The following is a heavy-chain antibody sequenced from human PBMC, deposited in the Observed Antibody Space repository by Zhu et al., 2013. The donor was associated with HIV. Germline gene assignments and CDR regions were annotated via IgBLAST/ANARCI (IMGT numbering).Heavy chain of an antibody. V-gene: IGHV1-2*02. CDR3: ARDCPSCYRTRHDAFDI. Sequence: QVQLVQSGAEVQKPGASVKVSCKASGYTFSIYFLHWMRQAPGQGLEWMGWINPNTGGTNYAQRFQGRVTITSDPSTTTASMELSSLTSDDTAVYYCARDCPSCYRTRHDAFDIWGQGTMVTVSS. J-gene: IGHJ3*02. CDR1: GYTFSIYF. D-gene: IGHD2-21*01. CDR2: INPNTGGT.